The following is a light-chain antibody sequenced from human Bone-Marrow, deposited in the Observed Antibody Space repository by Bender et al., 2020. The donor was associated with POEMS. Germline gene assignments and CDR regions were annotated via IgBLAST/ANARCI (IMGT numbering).Light chain of an antibody. V-gene: IGLV3-27*01. CDR1: VLADKY. Sequence: SYELTQPASVSVSPGQTVRVTCSGDVLADKYARWFQQKAGQAPVLAIYEDTKRPSGIPERISGSSSGSTVTFTIRGAQVRNEADYYCSSAAYISIGVFGGETKLTVL. CDR2: EDT. CDR3: SSAAYISIGV. J-gene: IGLJ3*02.